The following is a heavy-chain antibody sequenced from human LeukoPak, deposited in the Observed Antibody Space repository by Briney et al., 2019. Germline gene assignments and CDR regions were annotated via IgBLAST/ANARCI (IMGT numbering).Heavy chain of an antibody. Sequence: YELNWVRQPPGKAPEWIGYKHYSGSTYYNPSLKSRATISVDTSKNQFSLNLSSVTAADTAVYYCARGPTVTTDYWGQGTLVTVSS. J-gene: IGHJ4*02. CDR1: YE. D-gene: IGHD4-17*01. CDR3: ARGPTVTTDY. V-gene: IGHV4-30-4*08. CDR2: KHYSGST.